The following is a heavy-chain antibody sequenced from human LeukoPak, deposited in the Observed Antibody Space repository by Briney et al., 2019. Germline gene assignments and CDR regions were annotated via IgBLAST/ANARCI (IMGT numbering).Heavy chain of an antibody. CDR2: ISSSSSYI. CDR3: AKYPGLPAAPKRLYYYYYMDV. J-gene: IGHJ6*03. V-gene: IGHV3-21*04. D-gene: IGHD2-2*01. Sequence: PGGSLRLSCAASGFTFSSYSMNWVRQAPGKGLEWVSSISSSSSYIYYADSVKGRFTISRDNAKNSLYLQMNSLRAEDTAVYYCAKYPGLPAAPKRLYYYYYMDVWGKGTTVTVSS. CDR1: GFTFSSYS.